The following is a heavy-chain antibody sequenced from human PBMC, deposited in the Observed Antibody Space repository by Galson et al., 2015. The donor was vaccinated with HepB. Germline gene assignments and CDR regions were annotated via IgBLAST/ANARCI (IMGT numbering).Heavy chain of an antibody. CDR2: IRYDGSNK. D-gene: IGHD1-26*01. V-gene: IGHV3-30*02. Sequence: SLRLSCAASGFTFSSYGMHWVRQAPGKGLEWVAFIRYDGSNKYYADSVKGRFTISRDNSKNTLYLQMNCLSAEETAVYYCAKDGLPSYSPVQIYYWGQGTLVTVSS. CDR3: AKDGLPSYSPVQIYY. J-gene: IGHJ4*02. CDR1: GFTFSSYG.